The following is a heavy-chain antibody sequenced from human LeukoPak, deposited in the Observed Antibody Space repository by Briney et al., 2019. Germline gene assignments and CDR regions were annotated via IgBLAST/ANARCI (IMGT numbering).Heavy chain of an antibody. CDR2: IYYSGST. D-gene: IGHD3-22*01. CDR1: SGSVSSGSYY. V-gene: IGHV4-61*01. CDR3: TRVAPHSYYYDSSGYSNWFDP. Sequence: SETLSLTCAVSSGSVSSGSYYWSWIRQPPGKGLEWIGYIYYSGSTNYNPSLKSRVTISVDTSKNQFSLKLSSVTAADTAVYYCTRVAPHSYYYDSSGYSNWFDPWGQGTLVTVSS. J-gene: IGHJ5*02.